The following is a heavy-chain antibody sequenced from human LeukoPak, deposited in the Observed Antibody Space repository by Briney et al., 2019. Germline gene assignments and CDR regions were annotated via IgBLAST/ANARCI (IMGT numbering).Heavy chain of an antibody. CDR3: AMGTSPWELLTDY. D-gene: IGHD1-26*01. J-gene: IGHJ4*02. Sequence: GGSLSLSCAASGLTGSHNYVSWVRQAPGKGLEWVSAIHTSGDTCYADSVKGRFTISRDNSKNTLYLQMNSLRAEDTAVYYCAMGTSPWELLTDYWGQGTLVTVSS. V-gene: IGHV3-53*01. CDR2: IHTSGDT. CDR1: GLTGSHNY.